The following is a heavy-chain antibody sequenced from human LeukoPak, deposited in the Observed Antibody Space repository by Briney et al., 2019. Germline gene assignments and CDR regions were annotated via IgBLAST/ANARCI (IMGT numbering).Heavy chain of an antibody. D-gene: IGHD2-21*01. J-gene: IGHJ4*02. CDR1: GFTFSTYG. Sequence: GGSLRLSCAGSGFTFSTYGMHWVRQAPGKGLEWVAFIRYDASNQYYADSVKGRFTISRDNSKNTLYLQMNSLRTEDTAVYYCATDPSRIVVVIATAHWGQGTLVTVSS. V-gene: IGHV3-30*02. CDR2: IRYDASNQ. CDR3: ATDPSRIVVVIATAH.